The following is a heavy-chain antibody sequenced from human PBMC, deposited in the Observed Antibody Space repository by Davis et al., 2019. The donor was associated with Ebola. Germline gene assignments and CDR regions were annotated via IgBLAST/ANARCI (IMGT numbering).Heavy chain of an antibody. CDR1: GYSFTTYW. V-gene: IGHV5-51*01. D-gene: IGHD6-13*01. CDR3: ARQGIAGNGEAFDI. Sequence: GESLKISCKGSGYSFTTYWIGWVRQMPGKGLEWMGVIYPDNSNIRYSPSFQGQVTISADKSISTASLQWSSLRASDTAMYYCARQGIAGNGEAFDIWGQGTMVIVSS. CDR2: IYPDNSNI. J-gene: IGHJ3*02.